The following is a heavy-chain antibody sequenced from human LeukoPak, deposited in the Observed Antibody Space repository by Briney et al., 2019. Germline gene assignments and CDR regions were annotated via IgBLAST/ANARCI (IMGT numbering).Heavy chain of an antibody. Sequence: GGSLRLSCAASGFTFSSYSMNWVRQAPGKGLEWVSSISSSSSYIYYADSVKGRFTISRDNAKNSLYLQMNSLRAEDTAVYYCARDSSSSWYNWFDPWGQGTLVTVSS. CDR1: GFTFSSYS. CDR2: ISSSSSYI. V-gene: IGHV3-21*01. J-gene: IGHJ5*02. D-gene: IGHD6-13*01. CDR3: ARDSSSSWYNWFDP.